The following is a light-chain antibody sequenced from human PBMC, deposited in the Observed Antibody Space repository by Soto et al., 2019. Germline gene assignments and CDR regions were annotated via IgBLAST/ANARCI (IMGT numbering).Light chain of an antibody. CDR2: DVT. J-gene: IGLJ3*02. V-gene: IGLV2-11*01. Sequence: QSALTQPRSVSGSPGQSVTISCTGTSGDVGGYNYVSWYQQRPGEAPKLMIYDVTERPSGVPDRFSASKSGNTASLTISGLQADDEADYYCSSYVGTYTWVFGGGTKLTVL. CDR3: SSYVGTYTWV. CDR1: SGDVGGYNY.